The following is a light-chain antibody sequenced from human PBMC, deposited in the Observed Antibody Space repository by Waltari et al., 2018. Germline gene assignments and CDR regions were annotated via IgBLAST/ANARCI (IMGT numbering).Light chain of an antibody. Sequence: EVVLTQSPVTLSLSPGDRATLSCRASQSVGKFFAWYQKKPGQAPRLLIYDASNRATGIPVTFSGSGSGTDFTLTISSVQPEDFALYFCQQRSDWPPSITFGQGTRLEI. V-gene: IGKV3-11*01. CDR3: QQRSDWPPSIT. CDR1: QSVGKF. CDR2: DAS. J-gene: IGKJ5*01.